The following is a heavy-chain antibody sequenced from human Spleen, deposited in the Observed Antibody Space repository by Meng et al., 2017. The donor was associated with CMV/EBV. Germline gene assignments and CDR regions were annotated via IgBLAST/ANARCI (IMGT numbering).Heavy chain of an antibody. CDR3: ASLGGSYSADY. V-gene: IGHV3-11*04. D-gene: IGHD1-26*01. CDR1: GFSFNDYY. J-gene: IGHJ4*02. CDR2: ISSSGSII. Sequence: GESLKISCAASGFSFNDYYMSWIRQAPGKGLEYVSYISSSGSIIYYADSVKGRFTISRDNAKNSLYLQMNSLRAEDTAVYYCASLGGSYSADYWGQGTLVTVSS.